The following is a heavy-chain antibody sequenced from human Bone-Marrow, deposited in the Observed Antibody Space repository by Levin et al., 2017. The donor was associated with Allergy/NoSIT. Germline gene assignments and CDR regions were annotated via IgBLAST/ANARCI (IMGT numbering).Heavy chain of an antibody. CDR1: GFTFSSYE. CDR3: ARGTIFGVVKTNNWFDP. J-gene: IGHJ5*02. V-gene: IGHV3-48*03. D-gene: IGHD3-3*01. Sequence: GESLKISCAASGFTFSSYEMNWVRQAPGKGLEWVSYISSSGSTIYYADSVKGRFTISRDNAKNSLYLQMNSLRAEDTAVYYCARGTIFGVVKTNNWFDPWGQGTLVTVSS. CDR2: ISSSGSTI.